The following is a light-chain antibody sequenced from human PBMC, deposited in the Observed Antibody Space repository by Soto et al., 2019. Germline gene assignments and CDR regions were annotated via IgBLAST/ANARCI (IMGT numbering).Light chain of an antibody. CDR3: QSYDSSNVV. V-gene: IGLV6-57*04. J-gene: IGLJ2*01. CDR1: SGSIASNY. Sequence: NFMLTQPHSVSESPGKTVTISCTRSSGSIASNYVQWYQQRPGSAPTTVIYEDNQRPSGVPDRFSGSIDSSSNSASLTISGLETEDEADYYCQSYDSSNVVFGGGTKLTVL. CDR2: EDN.